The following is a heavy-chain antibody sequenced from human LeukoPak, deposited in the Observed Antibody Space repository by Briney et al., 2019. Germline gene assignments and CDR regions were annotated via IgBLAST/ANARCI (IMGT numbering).Heavy chain of an antibody. CDR1: GYTFTSYG. CDR2: INAYNGDT. J-gene: IGHJ5*02. D-gene: IGHD3-16*01. V-gene: IGHV1-18*01. Sequence: ASVKVSCKASGYTFTSYGISWVRQAPGQGLEWMGWINAYNGDTNYAQKLQGRVTMTTDTSTSTAYMELRSLRSDDTAVYYCARTPGGSRTNWFDPWGQGTLVTVSS. CDR3: ARTPGGSRTNWFDP.